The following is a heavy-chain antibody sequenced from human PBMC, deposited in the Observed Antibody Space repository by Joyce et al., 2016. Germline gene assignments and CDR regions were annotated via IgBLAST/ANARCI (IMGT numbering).Heavy chain of an antibody. Sequence: QVQLVVSGGGVVQPGRSLRLSCAASGLTLSNYGVHWVRQAPGKGLEWVAVISYDGIYKYYADSVEGRFTISRDNSKNTVFLEMNSLRTEDTAVYYCAKILTATYSSGWFLDYWGQGTLVTVSS. V-gene: IGHV3-30*18. CDR3: AKILTATYSSGWFLDY. J-gene: IGHJ4*02. D-gene: IGHD6-25*01. CDR2: ISYDGIYK. CDR1: GLTLSNYG.